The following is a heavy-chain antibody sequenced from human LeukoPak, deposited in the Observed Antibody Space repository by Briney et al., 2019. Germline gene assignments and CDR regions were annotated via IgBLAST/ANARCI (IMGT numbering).Heavy chain of an antibody. D-gene: IGHD3-22*01. CDR3: ARDISYYDSSGYLGY. Sequence: GGSLRLSCAASGFTFSSYAMHWVRQATGKGLEWVAVISYDGSNKYYADSVKGRFTISRDNSKNTLYLQMNSLRAEDTAVYYCARDISYYDSSGYLGYWGQGTLVTVSS. CDR2: ISYDGSNK. CDR1: GFTFSSYA. J-gene: IGHJ4*02. V-gene: IGHV3-30-3*01.